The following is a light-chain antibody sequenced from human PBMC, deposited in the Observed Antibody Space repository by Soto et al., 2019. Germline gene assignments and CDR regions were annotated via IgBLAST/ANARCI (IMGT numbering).Light chain of an antibody. CDR2: GVT. CDR3: SSYTSASTLLYL. J-gene: IGLJ1*01. V-gene: IGLV2-14*01. CDR1: SSDVGGYNY. Sequence: ALTQPASVSGSPGQSITISCTGTSSDVGGYNYVSWYQQHPGIAPKLLIYGVTNRPSGVSPRFSGSKSGNTASLTISGLQAEDEADYHCSSYTSASTLLYLFGTGTKVTVL.